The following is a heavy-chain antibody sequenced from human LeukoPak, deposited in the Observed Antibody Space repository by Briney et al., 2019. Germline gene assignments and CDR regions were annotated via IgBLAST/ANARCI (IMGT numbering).Heavy chain of an antibody. Sequence: SETLSLTCAVYGGSFSGYYWSWIRQPPGKGLEWIGEINHSGSTNYNPSLKSRVTISVDTSKNQFSLRLSSVTAADTAVYYCARGRRERQWLVFRGPFDYWGQGTLVTVSS. V-gene: IGHV4-34*01. CDR3: ARGRRERQWLVFRGPFDY. CDR1: GGSFSGYY. CDR2: INHSGST. J-gene: IGHJ4*02. D-gene: IGHD6-19*01.